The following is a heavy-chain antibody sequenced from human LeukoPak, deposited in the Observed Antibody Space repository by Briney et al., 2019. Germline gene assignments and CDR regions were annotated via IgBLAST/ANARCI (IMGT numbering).Heavy chain of an antibody. CDR2: IIPIFGTA. Sequence: SVTVSCTASGNSISNYAVSWVRQAPGQGFEWMGGIIPIFGTADYAQKFQGRVTITADQSTSTTYMALSSLKSEDTATYYCTTRACHAGGCSSSFYYYYGLHFWGQGTTVSVSS. CDR3: TTRACHAGGCSSSFYYYYGLHF. D-gene: IGHD3-16*01. J-gene: IGHJ6*02. CDR1: GNSISNYA. V-gene: IGHV1-69*13.